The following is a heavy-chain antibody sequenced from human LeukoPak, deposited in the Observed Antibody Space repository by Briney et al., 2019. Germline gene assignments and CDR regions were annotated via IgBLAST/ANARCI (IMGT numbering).Heavy chain of an antibody. Sequence: GGSLRLSCAASGFTFSSYSMNWVRQAPGKGLEWVSSISSSSSYIYYADSVRGRFTISRDNAKNSLYLQMNSLRAEDTAVYYCARVPMFGGVTSDYWGQGTLVTVSS. CDR1: GFTFSSYS. CDR2: ISSSSSYI. V-gene: IGHV3-21*01. D-gene: IGHD3-16*01. CDR3: ARVPMFGGVTSDY. J-gene: IGHJ4*02.